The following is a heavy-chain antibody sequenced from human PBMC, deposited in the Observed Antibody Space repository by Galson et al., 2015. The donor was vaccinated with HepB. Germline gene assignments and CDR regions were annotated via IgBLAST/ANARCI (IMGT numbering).Heavy chain of an antibody. CDR1: GFTFSGSA. CDR2: IRSKANSYAT. J-gene: IGHJ4*02. D-gene: IGHD6-13*01. V-gene: IGHV3-73*01. CDR3: TSPTGIAAAGPGY. Sequence: SLRLSCAASGFTFSGSAMHWVRQASGKGLEWVGRIRSKANSYATAYAASVKGRFTISRDDSKNMAYLQMNSLKTEDTAVYYCTSPTGIAAAGPGYWGQGTLVTVSS.